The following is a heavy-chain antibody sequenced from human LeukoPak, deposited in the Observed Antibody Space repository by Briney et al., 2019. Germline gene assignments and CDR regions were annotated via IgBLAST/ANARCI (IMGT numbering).Heavy chain of an antibody. J-gene: IGHJ5*02. CDR3: ARSPIRYFDWLLSDNWFDP. D-gene: IGHD3-9*01. Sequence: ASVKVYCKASGYFFTGYAINWVRQAPGQGLEWMGWINANTGNPTYAQGFTGRFVFSVDTSVTTAYLHVSSLKAEDTAVYYCARSPIRYFDWLLSDNWFDPWGQGTLVTVSS. CDR1: GYFFTGYA. CDR2: INANTGNP. V-gene: IGHV7-4-1*02.